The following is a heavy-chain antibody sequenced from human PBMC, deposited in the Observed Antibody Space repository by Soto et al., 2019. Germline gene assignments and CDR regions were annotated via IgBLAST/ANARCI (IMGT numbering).Heavy chain of an antibody. V-gene: IGHV1-2*04. J-gene: IGHJ4*02. D-gene: IGHD3-22*01. CDR1: GYTFTGCY. CDR2: INPNSGCT. Sequence: QVQLVQSGAEVKKPGASVKVSCKASGYTFTGCYMHWVRQAPGQGLERMGWINPNSGCTNYAQKFQGWVTMARDTSISTAYMELSRLRPDDTAVYYCASTHYYDSSGYALDYWGQGTLVTVSS. CDR3: ASTHYYDSSGYALDY.